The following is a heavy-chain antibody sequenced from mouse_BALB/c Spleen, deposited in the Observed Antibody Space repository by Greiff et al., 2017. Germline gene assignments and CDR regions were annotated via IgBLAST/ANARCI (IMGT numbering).Heavy chain of an antibody. Sequence: EVQGVESGGGLVKPGGSLKLSCAASGFTFSDYYMYWVRQTPEKGLEWVATISDGGSYTYYPDSVKGRFTISRDNAKNNLYLQMSSLKSEDTAMYYCARAGGFDYWGQGTTLTVSS. V-gene: IGHV5-4*02. CDR1: GFTFSDYY. CDR2: ISDGGSYT. CDR3: ARAGGFDY. J-gene: IGHJ2*01.